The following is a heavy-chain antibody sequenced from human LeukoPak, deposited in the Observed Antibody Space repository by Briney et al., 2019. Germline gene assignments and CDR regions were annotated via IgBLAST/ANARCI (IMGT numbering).Heavy chain of an antibody. V-gene: IGHV5-51*01. J-gene: IGHJ3*02. Sequence: YWSWIRQPPGKGLEWMGIIYPGDSDTRYSPSFQGQVTISADKSISTAYLQWSSLKASDTAMFYCARHRSSAWDAFDIWGQGTMVTVSS. CDR2: IYPGDSDT. CDR3: ARHRSSAWDAFDI. D-gene: IGHD3-22*01. CDR1: YW.